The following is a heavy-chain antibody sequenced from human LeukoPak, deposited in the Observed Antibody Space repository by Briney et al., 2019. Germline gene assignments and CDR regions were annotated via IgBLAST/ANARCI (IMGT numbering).Heavy chain of an antibody. CDR1: GFTFSSYS. CDR2: IYSGGST. V-gene: IGHV3-53*01. CDR3: ARDGPNGDYYDY. D-gene: IGHD4-17*01. Sequence: PGGSLRLSCAASGFTFSSYSMNWVRQAPGKGLEWVSVIYSGGSTYYADSVKGRFTISRDNSKNTLYLQMNSLRAEDTAVYYCARDGPNGDYYDYWGQGTLVTVSS. J-gene: IGHJ4*02.